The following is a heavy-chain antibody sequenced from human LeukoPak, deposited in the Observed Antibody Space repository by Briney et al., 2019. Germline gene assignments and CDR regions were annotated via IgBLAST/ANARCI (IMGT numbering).Heavy chain of an antibody. Sequence: PGGSLRLSCAASGFTFSSYSMNWVRQAPGKGLEWVSSISSSSSYIYYADSVKGRFTISRDNAKNSLYLQMNSLRAEDTAVYYCARDGVYDSSGYYSRPYAFDIWGQGTMVTVSS. J-gene: IGHJ3*02. V-gene: IGHV3-21*01. CDR3: ARDGVYDSSGYYSRPYAFDI. CDR2: ISSSSSYI. CDR1: GFTFSSYS. D-gene: IGHD3-22*01.